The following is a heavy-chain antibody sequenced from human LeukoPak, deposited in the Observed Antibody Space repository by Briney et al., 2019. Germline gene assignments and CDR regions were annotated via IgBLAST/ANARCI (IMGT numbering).Heavy chain of an antibody. D-gene: IGHD3-10*01. J-gene: IGHJ4*02. Sequence: PGGSLRLSCAASGFTFSSYSMNWVRQAPGKRLEWVSSISSSSSYIYYADSVKGRFTISRDNAKNSLYLQMNSLRAEDTAVYYCARKQGSGILSYFDYWGQGTLVTVSS. CDR2: ISSSSSYI. V-gene: IGHV3-21*01. CDR1: GFTFSSYS. CDR3: ARKQGSGILSYFDY.